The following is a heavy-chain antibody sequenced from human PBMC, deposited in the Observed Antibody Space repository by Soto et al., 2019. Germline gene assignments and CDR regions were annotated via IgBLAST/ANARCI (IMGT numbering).Heavy chain of an antibody. D-gene: IGHD2-15*01. CDR1: GGSISSYY. CDR2: IYTSGST. CDR3: ARDRGYCSGGSCPYNWFDP. V-gene: IGHV4-4*07. Sequence: SETLSLTCTVSGGSISSYYWSWIRQPAGKGLEWIGRIYTSGSTNYNPSLKSRVTMSVDTSKNQFSLKLSSVTAADTAVYYCARDRGYCSGGSCPYNWFDPWGQGTLVTVS. J-gene: IGHJ5*02.